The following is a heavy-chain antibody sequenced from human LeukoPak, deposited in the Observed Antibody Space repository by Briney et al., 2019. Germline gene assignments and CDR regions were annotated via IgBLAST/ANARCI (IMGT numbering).Heavy chain of an antibody. J-gene: IGHJ4*02. CDR1: GGTFSSYA. CDR2: IIPIFGTA. D-gene: IGHD2-2*01. Sequence: ASVKVSCKASGGTFSSYAFSWVRQAPGQGLEWMGGIIPIFGTANYAQKFQVRVTITADTSTSTAYMELSSLRSEDTAVYYCARGCSSTSCYADFDYWGQGTLVTVSS. CDR3: ARGCSSTSCYADFDY. V-gene: IGHV1-69*06.